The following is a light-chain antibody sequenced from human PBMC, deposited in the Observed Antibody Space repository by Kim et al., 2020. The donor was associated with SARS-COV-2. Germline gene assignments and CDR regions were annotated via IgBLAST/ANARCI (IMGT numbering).Light chain of an antibody. CDR2: GAS. V-gene: IGKV1-5*03. CDR3: QRYNGY. Sequence: STLAASVGDRGTITCRASQSINNWLAWYQQKPGKAPKLLIYGASSLESGVPSRFSGSGSGTEFTLTISSLQPDDFATYYCQRYNGYFGQGTKLEI. J-gene: IGKJ2*01. CDR1: QSINNW.